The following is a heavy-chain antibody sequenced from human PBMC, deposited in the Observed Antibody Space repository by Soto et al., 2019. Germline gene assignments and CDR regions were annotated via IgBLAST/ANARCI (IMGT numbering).Heavy chain of an antibody. Sequence: SVKVSCKASGGTFSSYAISWVRQAPGQGLEWMGGIIPIFGTANYAQKFQGRVTITADESTSTAYMELSSLRSEDTAVYYCARDLDNWNYGPQLWYWGQGTLVTVSS. CDR2: IIPIFGTA. J-gene: IGHJ4*02. D-gene: IGHD1-7*01. CDR1: GGTFSSYA. CDR3: ARDLDNWNYGPQLWY. V-gene: IGHV1-69*13.